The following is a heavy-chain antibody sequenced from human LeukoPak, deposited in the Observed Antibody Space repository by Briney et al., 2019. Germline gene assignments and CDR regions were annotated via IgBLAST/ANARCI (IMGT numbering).Heavy chain of an antibody. J-gene: IGHJ4*02. CDR2: IYHSGST. Sequence: SETLSLTCTVSGYSISSGYYWGWIRQPPGKGLEWIGSIYHSGSTYYNPSLKSRVTISVDTSKNQFSLKLSSVTAADTAVYYCARGKRGYSSSFDYWGQGTLVTVSS. V-gene: IGHV4-38-2*02. CDR3: ARGKRGYSSSFDY. CDR1: GYSISSGYY. D-gene: IGHD6-13*01.